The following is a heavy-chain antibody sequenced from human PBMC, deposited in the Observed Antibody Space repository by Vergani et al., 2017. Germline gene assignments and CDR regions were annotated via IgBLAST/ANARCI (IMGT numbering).Heavy chain of an antibody. V-gene: IGHV1-2*02. Sequence: QVQLVQSGAEVKKPGASVKVSCKASGYTFTGYYMHWVRQAPGQGLEWMGWINPNSGGTNYAQQFQGRVTMTRDTSISTAYMELSRLRSDDTAEYYCAREVELLNCDYGGQGTLVTVSS. CDR1: GYTFTGYY. CDR3: AREVELLNCDY. CDR2: INPNSGGT. J-gene: IGHJ4*02. D-gene: IGHD1-26*01.